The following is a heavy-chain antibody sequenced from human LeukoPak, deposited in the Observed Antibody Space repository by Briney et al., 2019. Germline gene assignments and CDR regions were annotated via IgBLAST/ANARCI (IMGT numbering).Heavy chain of an antibody. CDR2: LSGSGRST. CDR3: IVFGDSNH. V-gene: IGHV3-23*01. J-gene: IGHJ5*02. Sequence: GGSLRLSCAASGFTFNKYDMTWARQAPGKGLEWVARLSGSGRSTDYADSVKGRFTISRDTSKNTLYLQINSLRVEDTAVYYCIVFGDSNHWGQGTLVTVSS. D-gene: IGHD4-17*01. CDR1: GFTFNKYD.